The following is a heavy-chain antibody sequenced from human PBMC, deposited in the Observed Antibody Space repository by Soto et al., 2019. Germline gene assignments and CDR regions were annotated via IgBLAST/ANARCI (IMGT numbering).Heavy chain of an antibody. J-gene: IGHJ6*02. V-gene: IGHV3-48*02. Sequence: GWSLRLSCAASGFTFSSYSMNWVRQAPGKGLEWVSYISSSSSTIYYADSVKCRFTISRDNAKNSLYLQMNSLRDEDTAVYYCASQVLGYGNYYYYGMDVWGQGTKVTVS. CDR3: ASQVLGYGNYYYYGMDV. D-gene: IGHD5-12*01. CDR2: ISSSSSTI. CDR1: GFTFSSYS.